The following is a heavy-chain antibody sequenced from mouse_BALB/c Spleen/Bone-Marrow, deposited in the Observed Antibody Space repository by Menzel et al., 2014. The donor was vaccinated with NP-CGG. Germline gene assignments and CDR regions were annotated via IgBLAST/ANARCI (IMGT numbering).Heavy chain of an antibody. CDR1: GFSLTSYG. Sequence: QVQLQQSGPGLVAPSQSLSITCTVSGFSLTSYGVHWVRQPPGKGLEWLGLIWAGGSTSYNSALMSRLSISKDNSKSQVFLKMNSLQTDDTAMYYCARKDYGSRGGYFDVWGAGTTVTVSS. J-gene: IGHJ1*01. V-gene: IGHV2-9*02. CDR3: ARKDYGSRGGYFDV. D-gene: IGHD1-1*01. CDR2: IWAGGST.